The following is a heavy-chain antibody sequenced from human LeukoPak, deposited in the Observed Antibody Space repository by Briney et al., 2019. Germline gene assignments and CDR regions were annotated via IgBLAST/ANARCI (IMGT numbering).Heavy chain of an antibody. Sequence: AGGSLRLSCAASGFTFSNAWMSWVRQAPGKGLEWVSSISSSSSYIYYADSVKGRFTISRDNAKNSLYLQMNSLRAEDTAVYYCARDGVFGRELLPVDFEYWGQGTLVTVSS. J-gene: IGHJ4*02. D-gene: IGHD1-26*01. CDR3: ARDGVFGRELLPVDFEY. CDR2: ISSSSSYI. CDR1: GFTFSNAW. V-gene: IGHV3-21*01.